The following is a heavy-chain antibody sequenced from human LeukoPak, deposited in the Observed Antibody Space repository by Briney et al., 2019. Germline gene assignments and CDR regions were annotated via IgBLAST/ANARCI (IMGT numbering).Heavy chain of an antibody. J-gene: IGHJ4*02. V-gene: IGHV5-51*01. CDR3: ARASGDGRFDY. D-gene: IGHD4-17*01. CDR2: IYPGESDI. CDR1: GYNFMTYW. Sequence: GESLKISCKVSGYNFMTYWIGWVRQMPGKGVEWMGIIYPGESDIRYSPSFQGQVTISADKSISTAYLQWSSLKASDTAIYYCARASGDGRFDYWGQGTLVTVSS.